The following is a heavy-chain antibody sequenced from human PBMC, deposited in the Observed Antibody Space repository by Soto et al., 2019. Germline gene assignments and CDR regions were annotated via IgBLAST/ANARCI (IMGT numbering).Heavy chain of an antibody. V-gene: IGHV3-23*01. J-gene: IGHJ6*03. D-gene: IGHD2-2*01. CDR2: VSGSGGST. Sequence: GGSLRLSCAASAFTFSSYAMSWVRQAPGKGLEWVSAVSGSGGSTYYTDSVKGRFTISRDNSMNTLYLQMNTLRAEDTAVYYCAKGPSSTSRYYYYYMDVWGKGTTVTVSS. CDR1: AFTFSSYA. CDR3: AKGPSSTSRYYYYYMDV.